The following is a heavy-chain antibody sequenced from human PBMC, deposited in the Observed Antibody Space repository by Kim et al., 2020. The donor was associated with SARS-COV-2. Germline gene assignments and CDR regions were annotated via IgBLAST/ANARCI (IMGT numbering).Heavy chain of an antibody. Sequence: WPYGCEEYYADSVNGRFTITRDNSNNTLYLQMTTLRPEDTAVYYCTSFHYWGQGTLVTVSS. J-gene: IGHJ4*02. V-gene: IGHV3-33*01. CDR2: WPYGCEE. CDR3: TSFHY.